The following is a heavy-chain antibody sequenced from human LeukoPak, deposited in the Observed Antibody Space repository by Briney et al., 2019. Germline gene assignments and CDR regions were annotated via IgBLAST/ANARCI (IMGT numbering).Heavy chain of an antibody. V-gene: IGHV3-48*01. CDR1: GFTFSSYS. CDR2: ISTSSSLI. D-gene: IGHD4-11*01. CDR3: ARRSNYAQDDY. Sequence: GGSLRLSCAASGFTFSSYSMNWVRQAPGKGLEWVSYISTSSSLIYYADSVKGRFTISRDNAKNSLSLQMNSLRAEDTAVYYCARRSNYAQDDYWGQGTLVTVSS. J-gene: IGHJ4*02.